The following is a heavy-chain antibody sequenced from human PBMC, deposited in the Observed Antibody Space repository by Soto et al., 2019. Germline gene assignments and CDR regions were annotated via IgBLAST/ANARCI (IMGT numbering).Heavy chain of an antibody. J-gene: IGHJ4*02. D-gene: IGHD3-16*01. CDR1: GGSISSVAYY. CDR2: IYYSGST. CDR3: ARVPLARGGSLAGKFDY. Sequence: QVQLQESGPGLVKPSQTLSLTCTVSGGSISSVAYYWSWIRQHPGKGLEYIGYIYYSGSTYYNPSVESRVTISLDASQNQFFLNVSSVTAADTAVYYCARVPLARGGSLAGKFDYWGQGTLVTVSS. V-gene: IGHV4-31*03.